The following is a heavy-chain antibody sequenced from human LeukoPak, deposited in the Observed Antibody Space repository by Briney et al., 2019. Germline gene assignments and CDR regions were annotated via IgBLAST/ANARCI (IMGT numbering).Heavy chain of an antibody. D-gene: IGHD4-11*01. CDR3: AREPDSSSEDDVFDI. J-gene: IGHJ3*02. CDR1: GFTVSSNY. V-gene: IGHV3-21*01. Sequence: GGSLRLSCATSGFTVSSNYMSWVRQAPGKGLEWVSSISGSSSYTYYADSVKGRFTISRDNAKNSLYLEMNSLRAEDMAVYYCAREPDSSSEDDVFDIWGQGTMVTVSS. CDR2: ISGSSSYT.